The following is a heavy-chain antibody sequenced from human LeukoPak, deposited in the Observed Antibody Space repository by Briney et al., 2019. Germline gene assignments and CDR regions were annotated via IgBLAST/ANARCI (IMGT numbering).Heavy chain of an antibody. CDR1: GGSISSSNW. CDR2: IYHSGST. D-gene: IGHD1-26*01. J-gene: IGHJ4*02. Sequence: SETLSLTCAVSGGSISSSNWWSWVRQPPGKGLEWIGEIYHSGSTNYNPSLKSRVTISVDTSKNQFSLKLSSVTAADTAVYYCARRGGSGRAFDYWGQGTLVTVSS. V-gene: IGHV4-4*02. CDR3: ARRGGSGRAFDY.